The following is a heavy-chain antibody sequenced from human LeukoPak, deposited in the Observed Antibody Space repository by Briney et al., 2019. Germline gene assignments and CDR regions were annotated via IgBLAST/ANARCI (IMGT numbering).Heavy chain of an antibody. CDR1: GFTFDDHA. Sequence: GKSLRLSCVASGFTFDDHAMHWVRQAPGKGLEWVSGVSWNSGIIGYADSLKGRFTISRDNAKNSLYLQMNSLRAEATALYYCARDRGLGWYYFDYWGQGTLVTVSS. CDR2: VSWNSGII. D-gene: IGHD6-19*01. V-gene: IGHV3-9*01. J-gene: IGHJ4*02. CDR3: ARDRGLGWYYFDY.